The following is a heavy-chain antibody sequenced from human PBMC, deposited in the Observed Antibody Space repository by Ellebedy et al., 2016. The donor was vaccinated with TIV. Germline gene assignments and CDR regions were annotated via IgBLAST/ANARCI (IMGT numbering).Heavy chain of an antibody. J-gene: IGHJ4*02. CDR1: GFPFSSYN. V-gene: IGHV3-74*01. CDR3: ARGGREQWRIDY. Sequence: GESLKISCAVSGFPFSSYNMNWIRQAPGKGLVWLSRINRDGSSANYADSVKGRFSISRDNSKNTLYVQMNSLRAEDKAVYYCARGGREQWRIDYWGQGTLVTVSS. D-gene: IGHD6-19*01. CDR2: INRDGSSA.